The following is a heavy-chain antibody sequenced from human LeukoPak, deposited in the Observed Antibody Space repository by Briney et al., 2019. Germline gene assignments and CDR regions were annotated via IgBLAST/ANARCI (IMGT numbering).Heavy chain of an antibody. CDR1: GFTFSSYS. V-gene: IGHV3-43*02. CDR2: ISGDGGST. Sequence: GGSLRLSCAASGFTFSSYSMDWVRQAPGKGLEWVSLISGDGGSTYYADSVKGRFTISRDNSKNSLYLQMNSLRTEDTALYYCAKVGKGSSYFDYWGQGTLVTVSS. J-gene: IGHJ4*02. D-gene: IGHD2-15*01. CDR3: AKVGKGSSYFDY.